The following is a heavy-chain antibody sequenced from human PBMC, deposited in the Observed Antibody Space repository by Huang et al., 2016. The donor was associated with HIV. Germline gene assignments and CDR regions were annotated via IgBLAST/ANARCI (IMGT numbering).Heavy chain of an antibody. CDR1: DFPFGGYN. J-gene: IGHJ3*01. CDR3: ARAVQSTLRGFDV. D-gene: IGHD2-2*01. V-gene: IGHV3-21*02. CDR2: ISYSGSNI. Sequence: DVQLVESGGGLVKPGGSLRLSCAASDFPFGGYNMNWVRQAPGKGLEWVACISYSGSNIYYADSVKGRFTISRDNAKNSVFLQMNSLRAEDTALYYCARAVQSTLRGFDVWGRGTLVTVSS.